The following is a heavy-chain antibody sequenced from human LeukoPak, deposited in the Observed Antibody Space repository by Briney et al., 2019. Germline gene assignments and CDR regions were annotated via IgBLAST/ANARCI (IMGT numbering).Heavy chain of an antibody. D-gene: IGHD6-19*01. CDR1: GFTFRNYA. CDR3: ARELVAGTVFDY. CDR2: ISHDESNE. V-gene: IGHV3-30-3*01. J-gene: IGHJ4*02. Sequence: PGGSLRLSCAASGFTFRNYAMHWVRQTPGKGLEWVTVISHDESNEYYADSVKGRFTISRDNSKNTLYLQMNSLRAEDTAVYYCARELVAGTVFDYWGQGTLVTVSS.